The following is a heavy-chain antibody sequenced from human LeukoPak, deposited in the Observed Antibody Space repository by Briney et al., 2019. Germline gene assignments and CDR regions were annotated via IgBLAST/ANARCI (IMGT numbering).Heavy chain of an antibody. J-gene: IGHJ4*02. CDR1: SGSISSSSYY. Sequence: SETLSLTCTVSSGSISSSSYYWGWIRQPPGKGLEWIGSIYYSGSTYYNPSLKSRVTISVDTSKNQFSLKLSSVTAADTAVYYCARLAGNIVATIDYYFDYWGQGTLVTVSS. V-gene: IGHV4-39*01. CDR2: IYYSGST. CDR3: ARLAGNIVATIDYYFDY. D-gene: IGHD5-12*01.